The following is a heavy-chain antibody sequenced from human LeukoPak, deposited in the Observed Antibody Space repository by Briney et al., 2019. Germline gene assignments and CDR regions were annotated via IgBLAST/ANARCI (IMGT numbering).Heavy chain of an antibody. V-gene: IGHV4-38-2*02. Sequence: PSETLSLTCVVSGYSISSGYHWGWIRQPPGKGLEWIGSAYRSGTTYYDPSLKSRVTISVDTSNNQISLKVRSVTAADTAMYYCARENWVFDYWGQGTLVTVSS. CDR2: AYRSGTT. CDR3: ARENWVFDY. CDR1: GYSISSGYH. D-gene: IGHD7-27*01. J-gene: IGHJ4*02.